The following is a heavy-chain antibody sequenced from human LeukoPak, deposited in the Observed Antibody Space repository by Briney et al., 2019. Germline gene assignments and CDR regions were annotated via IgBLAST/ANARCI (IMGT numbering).Heavy chain of an antibody. CDR1: GYTFTDYY. J-gene: IGHJ3*01. D-gene: IGHD3-10*01. V-gene: IGHV1-18*04. CDR2: ISGYNGNA. CDR3: ARVGGFGEIVN. Sequence: GSVKVSCKASGYTFTDYYIQWMRQAPGQGLEWMGWISGYNGNASYAQKLQGRVTMTTDTSASTVYMELRSLRSDDTAVYYCARVGGFGEIVNWGQGTMVTVSS.